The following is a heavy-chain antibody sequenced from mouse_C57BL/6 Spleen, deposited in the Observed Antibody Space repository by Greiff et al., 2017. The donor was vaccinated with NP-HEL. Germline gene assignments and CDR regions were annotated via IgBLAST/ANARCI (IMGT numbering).Heavy chain of an antibody. D-gene: IGHD2-1*01. CDR3: ARGTMVTNYYAMDY. CDR2: IYPGDGDT. J-gene: IGHJ4*01. Sequence: QVQLKQSGPELVKPGASVKISCKASGYAFSSSWMNWVKQRPGKGLEWIGRIYPGDGDTNYNGKFKGKATLTADKSSSTAYMQLSSLTSEDSAVYFCARGTMVTNYYAMDYWGQGTSVTVSS. V-gene: IGHV1-82*01. CDR1: GYAFSSSW.